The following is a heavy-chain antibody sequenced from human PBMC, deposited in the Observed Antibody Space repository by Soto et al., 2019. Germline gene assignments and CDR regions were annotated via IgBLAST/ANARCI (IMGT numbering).Heavy chain of an antibody. V-gene: IGHV4-30-2*01. CDR3: ARRVQTNPVITQDNWFAP. Sequence: SEPLSLTCAVAGGSISSGGYSWSWIRQPPGKGLEWIGYIYHSGNTNYNPSLKSRVTMSLDTSKNQFSLKLSSVTAADTAVYYCARRVQTNPVITQDNWFAPWGQGTRGTVSS. D-gene: IGHD3-10*01. CDR2: IYHSGNT. CDR1: GGSISSGGYS. J-gene: IGHJ5*02.